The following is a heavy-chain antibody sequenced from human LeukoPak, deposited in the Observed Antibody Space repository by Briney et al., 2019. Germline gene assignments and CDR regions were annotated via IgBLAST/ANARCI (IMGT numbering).Heavy chain of an antibody. CDR3: AKDQALSLSSSRALDY. CDR2: ISSSGGSP. V-gene: IGHV3-23*01. CDR1: GFTFSTYA. D-gene: IGHD2-2*01. Sequence: PGGSLRLSCVASGFTFSTYALSWVRQAPGKGLEWVSAISSSGGSPYYADSVNGRFTISRDNPKNTLYLQMNSLRAEDTALYYCAKDQALSLSSSRALDYWGQGTLVTVSS. J-gene: IGHJ4*02.